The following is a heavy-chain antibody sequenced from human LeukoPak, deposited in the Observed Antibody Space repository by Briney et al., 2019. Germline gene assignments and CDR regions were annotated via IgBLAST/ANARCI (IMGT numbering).Heavy chain of an antibody. CDR3: ARRLSKSSGGSRGAFDI. CDR1: GGSISSSSYY. V-gene: IGHV4-39*01. Sequence: SETLSLTCTVSGGSISSSSYYWGWIRQPPGKGLEWIGSIYYSGSTYYNPSLKSRVTISVDTSKNQFSLKLSSVTAADTAVYYCARRLSKSSGGSRGAFDIWGQGTMVTVSS. D-gene: IGHD1-26*01. J-gene: IGHJ3*02. CDR2: IYYSGST.